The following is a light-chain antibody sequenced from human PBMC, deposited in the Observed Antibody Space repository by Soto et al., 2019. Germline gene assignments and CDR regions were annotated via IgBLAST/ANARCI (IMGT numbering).Light chain of an antibody. CDR2: DVS. CDR3: QQCNSFWT. CDR1: QSIGTW. V-gene: IGKV1-5*01. Sequence: GDRVTITCRASQSIGTWLAWYQQKPGKAPKLLIYDVSTLESGVSSRFSGSGSGTEFSLTISSLQPDDFATYYCQQCNSFWTFGQGTKV. J-gene: IGKJ1*01.